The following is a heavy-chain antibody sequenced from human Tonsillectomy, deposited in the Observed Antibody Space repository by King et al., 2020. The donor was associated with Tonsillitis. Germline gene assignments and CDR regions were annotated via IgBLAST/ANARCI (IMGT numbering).Heavy chain of an antibody. V-gene: IGHV4-34*01. D-gene: IGHD3-9*01. CDR3: ASLGRLRYFGRSPTRAGYFQH. CDR1: GGSFSGYY. J-gene: IGHJ1*01. Sequence: VQLQQWGAGLLKPSETLSLTCAVYGGSFSGYYWSWIRQPPGKGLEWIGEINHSGSTNYNPSLKSRVTISVDTSKNQFSLKLSSVTAADTAVYYCASLGRLRYFGRSPTRAGYFQHWGQGTLVTVSS. CDR2: INHSGST.